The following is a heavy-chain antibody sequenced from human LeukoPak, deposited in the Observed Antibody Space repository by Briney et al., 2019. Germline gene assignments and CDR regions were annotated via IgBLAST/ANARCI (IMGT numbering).Heavy chain of an antibody. J-gene: IGHJ4*02. D-gene: IGHD1-26*01. Sequence: GASVKVSCKASGYTFTGYYMHWVRQAPGQGLEWMGRINPNSGGTNYAQKLQGRVTMTRDTSISTTYMELSRLRSDDTAVYYCARDLVGATGYFDYWGQGTLVTVSS. V-gene: IGHV1-2*06. CDR1: GYTFTGYY. CDR3: ARDLVGATGYFDY. CDR2: INPNSGGT.